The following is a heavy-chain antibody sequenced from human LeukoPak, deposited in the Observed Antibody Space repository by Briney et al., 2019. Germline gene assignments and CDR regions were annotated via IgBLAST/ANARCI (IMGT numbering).Heavy chain of an antibody. V-gene: IGHV4-34*01. Sequence: SETLSLTCAVYGGSFSGYYWSWIRQPPGKGLEWIGEINHSGSTNYNPSLKSRVTISVDTSKNQFSLKLSSVTAADTAVYYCARSVRGAISGYYYYMDVWGKGTTVTISS. CDR1: GGSFSGYY. J-gene: IGHJ6*03. D-gene: IGHD3-10*01. CDR2: INHSGST. CDR3: ARSVRGAISGYYYYMDV.